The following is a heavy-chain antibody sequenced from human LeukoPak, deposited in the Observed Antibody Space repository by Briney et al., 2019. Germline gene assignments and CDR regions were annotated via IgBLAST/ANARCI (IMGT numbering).Heavy chain of an antibody. Sequence: GVSLTISCKGSGYSFTSCWVGWVRQMPGKGLEWMGIIYPGESDTRYSPSFQGQVTISADKSISTAYLQWSSLKASDTAMYYCARSLYGVNTWFDYWGQGTLVTVSS. V-gene: IGHV5-51*01. CDR1: GYSFTSCW. CDR3: ARSLYGVNTWFDY. J-gene: IGHJ4*02. CDR2: IYPGESDT. D-gene: IGHD4/OR15-4a*01.